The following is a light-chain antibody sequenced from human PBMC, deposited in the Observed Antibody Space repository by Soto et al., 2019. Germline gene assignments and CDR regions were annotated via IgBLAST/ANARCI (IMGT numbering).Light chain of an antibody. J-gene: IGLJ2*01. Sequence: SYELTQPPSVSVSPGQTARSTCSGDALPKQYAYWYQQKPGQAPVLVIYKDSERPSGIPERFSGSSSGTTVTLTISGVQAEDEADYYCQSADSSGTYPVVFGGGTKLTVL. CDR2: KDS. V-gene: IGLV3-25*02. CDR1: ALPKQY. CDR3: QSADSSGTYPVV.